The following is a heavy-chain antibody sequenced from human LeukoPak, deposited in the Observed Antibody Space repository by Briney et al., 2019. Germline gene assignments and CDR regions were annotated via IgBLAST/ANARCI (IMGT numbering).Heavy chain of an antibody. CDR3: ARAKRGPGY. D-gene: IGHD1-1*01. J-gene: IGHJ4*02. CDR1: GFTFSSYG. V-gene: IGHV3-7*01. Sequence: GGSLRLSCAASGFTFSSYGMHWVRQAPGKGLEWVANIKQDGSEKYYVDSVKGRFTISRDNAKNSLYLQMNSLRAEDTAVYYCARAKRGPGYWGQGTLVTVSS. CDR2: IKQDGSEK.